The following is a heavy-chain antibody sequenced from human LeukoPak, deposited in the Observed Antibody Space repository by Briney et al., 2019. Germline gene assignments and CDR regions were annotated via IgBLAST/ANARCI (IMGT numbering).Heavy chain of an antibody. CDR1: GGSFSGYY. Sequence: PSETLSLTCAVYGGSFSGYYWSWIRQPPGKGLEWIGEISHSGSTNYNPSLKSRVTISVDTSKNQFSLKLSSVTAADTAVYYCARDLPGYYYDSSGPDHAFDIWGQGTMVTVSS. D-gene: IGHD3-22*01. CDR3: ARDLPGYYYDSSGPDHAFDI. J-gene: IGHJ3*02. CDR2: ISHSGST. V-gene: IGHV4-34*01.